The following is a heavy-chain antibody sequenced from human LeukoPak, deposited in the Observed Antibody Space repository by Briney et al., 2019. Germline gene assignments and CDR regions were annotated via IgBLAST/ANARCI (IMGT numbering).Heavy chain of an antibody. CDR3: ARDYGYSYGYHRGFFDY. D-gene: IGHD5-18*01. J-gene: IGHJ4*02. V-gene: IGHV1-2*02. CDR1: GYTFTGYY. CDR2: INPNSGGT. Sequence: ASVKVSCKASGYTFTGYYMHWVRQAPGQGLEWMGWINPNSGGTNYAQKFQGRVTMTRDTSISTAYMELSRLRSDDTAVYYCARDYGYSYGYHRGFFDYWGQGTLVTVSS.